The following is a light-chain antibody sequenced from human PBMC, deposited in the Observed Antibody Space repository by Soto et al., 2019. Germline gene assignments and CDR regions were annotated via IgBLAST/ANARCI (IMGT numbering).Light chain of an antibody. CDR2: DAS. CDR3: QQCDNLPLT. CDR1: QDIRNC. J-gene: IGKJ3*01. Sequence: DIHMAQAPSSLSASVGDRVIITCQASQDIRNCLNWYQQKPGKAPKLLIYDASYLQTGVPSRFSGSGSATDFSFTISSLQPEDFATYYCQQCDNLPLTFGPGTKVDIK. V-gene: IGKV1-33*01.